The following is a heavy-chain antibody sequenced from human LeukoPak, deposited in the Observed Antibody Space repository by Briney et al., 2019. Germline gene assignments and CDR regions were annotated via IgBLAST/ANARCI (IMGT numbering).Heavy chain of an antibody. D-gene: IGHD1-26*01. J-gene: IGHJ4*02. Sequence: PGGSLRLSCAASGFTFSSYWMSWVRQAPGKGLEWAANIKQDGSEKYYVDSVKGRFTISRDNVKNSLYLQMNSLRAEDTAVYYCARLIGSYRYFDYWGQGTLVTVSS. CDR1: GFTFSSYW. CDR2: IKQDGSEK. V-gene: IGHV3-7*01. CDR3: ARLIGSYRYFDY.